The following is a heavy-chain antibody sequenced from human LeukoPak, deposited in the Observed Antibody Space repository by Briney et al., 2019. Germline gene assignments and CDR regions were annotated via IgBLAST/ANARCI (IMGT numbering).Heavy chain of an antibody. V-gene: IGHV1-18*01. CDR3: ARDLPPRIAAAGTEYFQH. CDR1: GGTFSSYA. CDR2: ISAYNGNT. D-gene: IGHD6-13*01. Sequence: GASVKVSCKASGGTFSSYAISWVRQAPGQGLEWVGWISAYNGNTNYAQKLQGRVTMTTDTSTSTAYMELRSLRSDDTAVYYCARDLPPRIAAAGTEYFQHWGQGTLVTVSS. J-gene: IGHJ1*01.